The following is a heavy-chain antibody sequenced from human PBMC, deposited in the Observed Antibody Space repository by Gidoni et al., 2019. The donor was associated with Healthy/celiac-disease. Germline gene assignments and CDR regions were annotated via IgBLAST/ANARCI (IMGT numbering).Heavy chain of an antibody. V-gene: IGHV4-61*02. CDR2: IYASGSS. J-gene: IGHJ5*02. CDR3: AREASSSSWYGWAWFDP. CDR1: GGSISSGSYY. Sequence: QVQLQESGPGLVKPSQTLSLTCTVTGGSISSGSYYWTWIRQPAGKGLEWIGRIYASGSSNYNPSLKSRVTMSVDTTKNQFSLKLSSATAADTAVYYCAREASSSSWYGWAWFDPWGQGTLVTVSS. D-gene: IGHD6-13*01.